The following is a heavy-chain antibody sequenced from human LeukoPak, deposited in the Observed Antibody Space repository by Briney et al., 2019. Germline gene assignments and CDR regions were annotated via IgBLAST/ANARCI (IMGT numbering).Heavy chain of an antibody. V-gene: IGHV4-38-2*01. CDR3: ARHDSSGSSGTYYSVDY. Sequence: SETLSLTCAVSGYSIYSNFYWGWIRQPPGKGLEWIGSIYHSGSSYYNPSLKSRVTISMDTSNNQFSLKPTSVTAADTATYYCARHDSSGSSGTYYSVDYWGQGTLVTVSS. J-gene: IGHJ4*02. CDR2: IYHSGSS. CDR1: GYSIYSNFY. D-gene: IGHD3-10*01.